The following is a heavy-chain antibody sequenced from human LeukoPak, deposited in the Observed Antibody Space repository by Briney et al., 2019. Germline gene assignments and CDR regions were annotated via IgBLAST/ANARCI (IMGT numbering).Heavy chain of an antibody. V-gene: IGHV1-2*02. CDR1: GYTLTGLY. Sequence: ASVKVSCKASGYTLTGLYMHWVRQAPGQGLEWMGWINPNSGATNYAQKFQGRVDMTRDTSISTAYMELNWLTSDDTAVYYCASLTTTWSPLDYWGQGTLVTVSS. J-gene: IGHJ4*02. CDR2: INPNSGAT. CDR3: ASLTTTWSPLDY. D-gene: IGHD3-9*01.